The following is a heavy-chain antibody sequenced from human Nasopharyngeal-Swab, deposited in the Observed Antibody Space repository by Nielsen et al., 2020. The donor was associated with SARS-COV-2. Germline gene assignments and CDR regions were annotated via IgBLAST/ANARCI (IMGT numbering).Heavy chain of an antibody. D-gene: IGHD6-13*01. CDR3: TYSSSWYFYGMDV. J-gene: IGHJ6*02. CDR2: IYHSGST. CDR1: GYSISSGYY. Sequence: SETLSLTCTVSGYSISSGYYWGWTRQPPGKGLEWIGSIYHSGSTYCNPSLKSRVTISVDTSKNQLSLKLSSVTAADTAVYYCTYSSSWYFYGMDVWGQGTTVTVSS. V-gene: IGHV4-38-2*02.